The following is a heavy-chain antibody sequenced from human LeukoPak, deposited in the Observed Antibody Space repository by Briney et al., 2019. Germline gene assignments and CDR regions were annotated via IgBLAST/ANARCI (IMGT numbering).Heavy chain of an antibody. D-gene: IGHD6-13*01. J-gene: IGHJ6*03. CDR2: INHSGST. Sequence: PSETLSLTCAVYGGSFSGYYWSWIRQPPGKGLEWIGEINHSGSTNYNPSLKSRVTISVDTSKNQFSLKLSSVTAADTAVYYCARHWYSSSWYRAYYYYMDVWGKGTTVTISS. CDR1: GGSFSGYY. CDR3: ARHWYSSSWYRAYYYYMDV. V-gene: IGHV4-34*01.